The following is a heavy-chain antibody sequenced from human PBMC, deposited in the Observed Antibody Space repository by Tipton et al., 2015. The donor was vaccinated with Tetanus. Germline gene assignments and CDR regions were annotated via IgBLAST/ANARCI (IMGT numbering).Heavy chain of an antibody. CDR3: ATESDEVTVTTFDY. CDR2: IYYSGST. Sequence: TLSLTCTVSGGSISSSSYYWGWIRQPPGKGLEWIGSIYYSGSTYYNPSLKSRVTISVDTSKNQFSLKLSSVTAADTAVYYCATESDEVTVTTFDYWGQGTLVTVSS. J-gene: IGHJ4*02. D-gene: IGHD4-17*01. V-gene: IGHV4-39*02. CDR1: GGSISSSSYY.